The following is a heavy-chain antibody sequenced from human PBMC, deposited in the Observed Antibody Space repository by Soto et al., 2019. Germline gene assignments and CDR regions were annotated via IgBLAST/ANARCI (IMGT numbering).Heavy chain of an antibody. J-gene: IGHJ5*02. CDR1: GFSFSSYW. V-gene: IGHV3-74*01. D-gene: IGHD1-26*01. CDR3: ARVLTGSYNWFDP. CDR2: INSDGSTT. Sequence: EVQLVESGGGLVQPGGSLRLSCAASGFSFSSYWMHWVRQVPGKGLVWVSRINSDGSTTTYADSVKGRFTISRDNAKTTLYRQMNSLRVEDTAVYYCARVLTGSYNWFDPWGQGTLVTVSS.